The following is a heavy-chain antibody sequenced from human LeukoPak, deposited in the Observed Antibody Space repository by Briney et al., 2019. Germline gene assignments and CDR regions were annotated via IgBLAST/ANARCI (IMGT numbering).Heavy chain of an antibody. J-gene: IGHJ6*02. CDR2: IWYDGSNK. D-gene: IGHD6-19*01. CDR3: AKDVGIAVVYGMDV. Sequence: QPGRSLRLSCAASGFTFSSYGMHWVRQAPGKGLEWVAVIWYDGSNKYYADSVKGRFTISRDNSKNTLYLQMNSLRAEDTAVYYCAKDVGIAVVYGMDVWGQGTTVTVSS. V-gene: IGHV3-33*06. CDR1: GFTFSSYG.